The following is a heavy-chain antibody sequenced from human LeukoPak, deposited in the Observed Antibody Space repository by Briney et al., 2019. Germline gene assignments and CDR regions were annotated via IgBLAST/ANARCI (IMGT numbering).Heavy chain of an antibody. V-gene: IGHV4-30-4*01. D-gene: IGHD3-10*01. Sequence: SETLSLTCTVSGGSISSGDYYWSWIRQPPGKGLEWIGYIYYSGTTYYNPSLKSRVTISVDTSKNQFSLKLNSVTAADTAVYYCAGDFGSGSYRFDYWGQGIPVTVSS. CDR3: AGDFGSGSYRFDY. J-gene: IGHJ4*01. CDR2: IYYSGTT. CDR1: GGSISSGDYY.